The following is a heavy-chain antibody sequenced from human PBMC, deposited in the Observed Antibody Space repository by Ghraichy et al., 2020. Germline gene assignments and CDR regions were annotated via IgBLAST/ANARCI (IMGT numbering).Heavy chain of an antibody. J-gene: IGHJ4*02. CDR3: ASLSGSYDFWSGYYGYY. Sequence: SVKVSCKASGGTFSSYAISWVRQAPGQGLEWMGGIIPIFGTANYAQKFQGRVTITADESTSTAYMELSSLRSEDTAVYYCASLSGSYDFWSGYYGYYWGQGTLVTVSS. CDR2: IIPIFGTA. D-gene: IGHD3-3*01. CDR1: GGTFSSYA. V-gene: IGHV1-69*13.